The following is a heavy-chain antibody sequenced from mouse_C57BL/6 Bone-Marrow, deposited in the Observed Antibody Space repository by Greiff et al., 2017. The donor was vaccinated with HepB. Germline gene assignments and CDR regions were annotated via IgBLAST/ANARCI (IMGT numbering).Heavy chain of an antibody. J-gene: IGHJ3*01. CDR2: IYPGDGDT. Sequence: QVQLQQSGPELVKPGASVKISCKASGYAFSSSWMNWVKQRPGKGLEWIGRIYPGDGDTNYNGKFKGKATLTADKSSSTAYMQLSSLTSEDSAVYYCARWVVTTAYWGQGTLVTVSA. D-gene: IGHD2-2*01. V-gene: IGHV1-82*01. CDR3: ARWVVTTAY. CDR1: GYAFSSSW.